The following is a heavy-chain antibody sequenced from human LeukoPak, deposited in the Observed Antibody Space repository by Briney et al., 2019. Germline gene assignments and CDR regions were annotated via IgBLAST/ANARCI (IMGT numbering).Heavy chain of an antibody. V-gene: IGHV1-69*06. CDR3: ARDYAIRSYGLDY. CDR2: IIPIFGTA. D-gene: IGHD3-10*01. J-gene: IGHJ4*02. CDR1: GGTFSSYA. Sequence: SVKVSCKASGGTFSSYAVSWVRQAPGQGLEWMGGIIPIFGTANYAQKFQSRVTITADKSTSTAYMELSSLRSEDTAVYYCARDYAIRSYGLDYWGQGTLVTVSS.